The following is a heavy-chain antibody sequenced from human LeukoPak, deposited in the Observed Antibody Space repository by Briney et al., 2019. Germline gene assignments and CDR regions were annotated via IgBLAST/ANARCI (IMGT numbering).Heavy chain of an antibody. CDR1: GFTFDDYA. CDR3: ARDEVDSKNHYYGMDV. V-gene: IGHV3-9*01. J-gene: IGHJ6*02. CDR2: ISWNSGSI. Sequence: PGGSLRLSCAASGFTFDDYAMHWVRQAPGKGLEWVSGISWNSGSIGYADSVKGRFTISRDNAKNSLYLQMNSLRAEDTAVYYCARDEVDSKNHYYGMDVWGQGTTVTVSS. D-gene: IGHD5-12*01.